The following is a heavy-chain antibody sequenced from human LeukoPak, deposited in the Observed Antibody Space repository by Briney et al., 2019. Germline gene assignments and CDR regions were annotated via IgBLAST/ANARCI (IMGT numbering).Heavy chain of an antibody. V-gene: IGHV4-34*01. CDR2: INHSGST. J-gene: IGHJ4*02. D-gene: IGHD6-13*01. CDR1: GGSFSGYY. Sequence: NASETLSFTCAVYGGSFSGYYRSWIRQPPGKGLEWIGEINHSGSTNYNPSLKSRVTISVDTSKNQFSLKLSSVTAADTAVYYCARGRAIAAAGTSGYFDYWGQGTLVTVSS. CDR3: ARGRAIAAAGTSGYFDY.